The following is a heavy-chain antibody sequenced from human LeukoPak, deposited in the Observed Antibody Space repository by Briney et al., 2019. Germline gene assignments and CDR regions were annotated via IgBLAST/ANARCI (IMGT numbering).Heavy chain of an antibody. V-gene: IGHV3-23*01. CDR2: ISGIGANT. CDR3: AKRLLGYADSSPIDY. CDR1: GFTFSSYA. Sequence: GGSLRLSCEASGFTFSSYAMSWVRQAPGKGLEWVSGISGIGANTYYADSVRGRFTIFRDNSKNTLYLQMNSLRAEDTAVYYCAKRLLGYADSSPIDYWGQGTLVTVSS. J-gene: IGHJ4*02. D-gene: IGHD4-17*01.